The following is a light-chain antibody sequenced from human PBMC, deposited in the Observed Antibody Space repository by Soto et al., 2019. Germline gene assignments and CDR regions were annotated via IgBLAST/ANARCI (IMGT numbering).Light chain of an antibody. CDR2: EDN. V-gene: IGLV6-57*01. Sequence: NFMLTQPHSVSESPGKTVTISCTRSSGSIASNYVQWYQQRPGSSPTTVIYEDNQRPPGVPDRFSGSIDSSSNSASLPISGLKTADEADYYCQSYDSSNQGVFGGGTKLTVL. CDR3: QSYDSSNQGV. J-gene: IGLJ3*02. CDR1: SGSIASNY.